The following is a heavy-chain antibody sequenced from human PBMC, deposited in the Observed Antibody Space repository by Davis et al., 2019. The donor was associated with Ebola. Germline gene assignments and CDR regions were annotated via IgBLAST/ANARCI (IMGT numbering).Heavy chain of an antibody. CDR1: GFTFSSYS. Sequence: GESLKISCAASGFTFSSYSMNWVRQAPGKGLEWVAVISYDGSNKYYADSVKGRFTISRDNSKNTLYLQMNSLRAEDTAVYYCARDPGYCSGGSCFLYYYYGMDVWGQGTTVTVSS. CDR3: ARDPGYCSGGSCFLYYYYGMDV. J-gene: IGHJ6*02. CDR2: ISYDGSNK. D-gene: IGHD2-15*01. V-gene: IGHV3-30*03.